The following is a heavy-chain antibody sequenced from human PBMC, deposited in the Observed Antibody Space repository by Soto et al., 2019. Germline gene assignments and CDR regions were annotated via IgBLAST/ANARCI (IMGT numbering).Heavy chain of an antibody. D-gene: IGHD6-19*01. CDR1: XFXFSSYX. V-gene: IGHV3-23*01. CDR3: AKDFPSQYSSGSYYFDY. J-gene: IGHJ4*02. Sequence: EVQLLESGGGXVXXXXXXXLSCAASXFXFSSYXMSWVRQAPGKGLEWVSAISGSGGSTYYADSVKGRFTISRDNSKNTLYLQMNSLRAEDTAVYYCAKDFPSQYSSGSYYFDYWGQGTLVTVSS. CDR2: ISGSGGST.